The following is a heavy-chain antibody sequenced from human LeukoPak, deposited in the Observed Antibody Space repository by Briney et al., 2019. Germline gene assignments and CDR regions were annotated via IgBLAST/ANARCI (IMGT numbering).Heavy chain of an antibody. D-gene: IGHD1-26*01. V-gene: IGHV1-8*01. CDR1: GYTFTSCD. Sequence: ASVKVSCKASGYTFTSCDINWVRQATGQGLEWMGWMNPNSGNTGYAQKFQGRVTMTRNTSISTAYMELSSLRSEDTAVYYCARGLRTSGSPPDYWGQGTLVTVSS. CDR2: MNPNSGNT. J-gene: IGHJ4*02. CDR3: ARGLRTSGSPPDY.